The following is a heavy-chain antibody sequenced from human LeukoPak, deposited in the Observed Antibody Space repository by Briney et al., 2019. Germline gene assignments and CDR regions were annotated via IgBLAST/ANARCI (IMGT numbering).Heavy chain of an antibody. CDR3: ARRINYDFWSGSFNWFDS. CDR1: GGSISSSSYY. J-gene: IGHJ5*01. CDR2: IYYSGST. D-gene: IGHD3-3*01. Sequence: SETLSLTCTASGGSISSSSYYWGWIRQPPGKGLEWIGSIYYSGSTYYNPSLKSRVTISVDTSKNQFSLKLSSVTAADTAVYYCARRINYDFWSGSFNWFDSWGQGTLVTVSS. V-gene: IGHV4-39*01.